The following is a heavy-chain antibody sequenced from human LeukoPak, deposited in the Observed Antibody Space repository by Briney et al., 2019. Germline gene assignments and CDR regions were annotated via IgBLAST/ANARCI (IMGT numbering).Heavy chain of an antibody. Sequence: GESLKISCEGSGYRFDTYWIAWVRQMPGKGLEWMGIIYPSDSDTKYSPSFRGQVTISVDKSITTAYLQWSSLKASDTAVYCCARLADTSLGFWGQGTLVTVSS. J-gene: IGHJ4*02. CDR2: IYPSDSDT. D-gene: IGHD5-18*01. CDR1: GYRFDTYW. CDR3: ARLADTSLGF. V-gene: IGHV5-51*01.